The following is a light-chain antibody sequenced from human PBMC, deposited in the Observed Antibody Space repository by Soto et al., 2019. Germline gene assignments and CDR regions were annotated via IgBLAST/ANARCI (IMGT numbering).Light chain of an antibody. CDR1: SSNIGTYS. CDR3: AASDDSLNGCV. J-gene: IGLJ1*01. Sequence: HSVLTQPPSASGTPGQRVTISCSGSSSNIGTYSVSWYQQFPGTAPRLLIYSDNQRPSGVPDRFSASKSGASASLAISGLQSEDEADFYCAASDDSLNGCVFGTGTQLTVL. CDR2: SDN. V-gene: IGLV1-44*01.